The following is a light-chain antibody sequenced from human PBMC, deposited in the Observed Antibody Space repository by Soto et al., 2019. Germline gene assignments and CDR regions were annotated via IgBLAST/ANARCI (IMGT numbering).Light chain of an antibody. Sequence: EIVLAQSPATLSLSPGERATLSCRASQDISNFLAWSQQRPGQAPRLLIYDASNRATGIPARFSGSGSGTAFTLTIVGLEPEDFAIYYCQQRASWPPFTFGQGTKLEV. CDR2: DAS. V-gene: IGKV3-11*01. CDR3: QQRASWPPFT. J-gene: IGKJ2*01. CDR1: QDISNF.